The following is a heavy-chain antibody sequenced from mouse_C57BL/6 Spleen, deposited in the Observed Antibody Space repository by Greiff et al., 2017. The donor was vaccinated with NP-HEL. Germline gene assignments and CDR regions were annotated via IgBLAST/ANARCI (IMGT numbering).Heavy chain of an antibody. CDR3: ARDGGTTWFAY. CDR2: ISYDGSN. Sequence: EVKLQESGPGLVKPSQSLSLTCSVTGYSITSGYYWNWIRQFPGNKLEWMGYISYDGSNNYNPSLKNRISITRDTSKNQFFLKLNSVTTEDTATYYCARDGGTTWFAYWGQGTLVTVSA. J-gene: IGHJ3*01. D-gene: IGHD4-1*01. CDR1: GYSITSGYY. V-gene: IGHV3-6*01.